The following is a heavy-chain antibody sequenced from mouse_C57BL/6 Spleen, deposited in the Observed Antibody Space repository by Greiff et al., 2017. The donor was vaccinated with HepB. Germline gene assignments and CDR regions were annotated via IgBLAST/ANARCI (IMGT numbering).Heavy chain of an antibody. CDR3: ARGAYYSNYSWYFDV. V-gene: IGHV1-22*01. CDR1: GYTFTDYN. CDR2: INPNNGGT. D-gene: IGHD2-5*01. J-gene: IGHJ1*03. Sequence: EVQLQQSGPELVKPGASVKMSCKASGYTFTDYNMHWVKQSHGKSLEWIGYINPNNGGTSYNQKFKGKATLTVNKSSSTAYMELRSLTSEDSAVYYCARGAYYSNYSWYFDVWGTRTTVTVSS.